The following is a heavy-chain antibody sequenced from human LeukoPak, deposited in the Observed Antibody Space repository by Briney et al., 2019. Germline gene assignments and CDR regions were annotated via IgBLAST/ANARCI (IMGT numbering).Heavy chain of an antibody. CDR2: IIPIFGTA. D-gene: IGHD3-10*01. CDR1: GGTFSSYA. Sequence: SVKVSCKASGGTFSSYAISWVRQAPGQGLEWMGGIIPIFGTANYAQKFQGRVTITADKSTSTAYMELSSLRSEDTAVYYCARTKHGSRRGSGSLDWFDPWGQGTLVTVSS. V-gene: IGHV1-69*06. J-gene: IGHJ5*02. CDR3: ARTKHGSRRGSGSLDWFDP.